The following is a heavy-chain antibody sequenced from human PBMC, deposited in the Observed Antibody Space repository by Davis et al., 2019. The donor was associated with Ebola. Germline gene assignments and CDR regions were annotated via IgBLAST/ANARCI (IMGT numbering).Heavy chain of an antibody. Sequence: GESLKISCAASGFNFRSYGMHWVRQAPDKGLEWVAVIWYDGSRKYYGDSVKGRFTISRDTSKNMLYLQMNSLRAEDTAVYFCASGFGNYLNYWGQGTLVTVSS. J-gene: IGHJ4*02. V-gene: IGHV3-33*01. CDR2: IWYDGSRK. D-gene: IGHD3-10*01. CDR1: GFNFRSYG. CDR3: ASGFGNYLNY.